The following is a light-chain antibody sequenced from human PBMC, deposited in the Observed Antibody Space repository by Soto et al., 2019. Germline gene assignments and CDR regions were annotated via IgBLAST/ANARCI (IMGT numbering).Light chain of an antibody. Sequence: DIQMTQSPSSLSASVGDRVTITCRANQGISNYLAWYQQKPGKVPKLLIYAASTLQSGVPSRFSGSGSGTDFTLTISSLQPEDVATYYCHKYNSAPYTFGQGTKLEIK. J-gene: IGKJ2*01. V-gene: IGKV1-27*01. CDR1: QGISNY. CDR3: HKYNSAPYT. CDR2: AAS.